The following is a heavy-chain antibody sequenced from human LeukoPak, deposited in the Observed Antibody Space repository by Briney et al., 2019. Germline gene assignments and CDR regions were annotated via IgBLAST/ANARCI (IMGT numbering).Heavy chain of an antibody. CDR3: AKDIQLST. D-gene: IGHD5-24*01. CDR1: GFTFSSYE. CDR2: ISSSGSTI. Sequence: GGSLRLSCAASGFTFSSYEMNWVRQAPGKGLEWVSYISSSGSTIYYADSVKGRFTISRDNSRNTLSLQMNNLRVEDTAIYYCAKDIQLSTWGLGTMVTVSS. J-gene: IGHJ3*01. V-gene: IGHV3-48*03.